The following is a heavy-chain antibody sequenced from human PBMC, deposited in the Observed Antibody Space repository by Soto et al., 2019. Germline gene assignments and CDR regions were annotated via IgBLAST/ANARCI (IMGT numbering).Heavy chain of an antibody. J-gene: IGHJ4*02. CDR1: GFTFSSYW. V-gene: IGHV3-7*05. Sequence: GGSLRLSCAASGFTFSSYWMSWVRQAPGKGLEWVANIKQDGSEKYYVDSVKGRFTISRDNAKNSLYLQMNSLRAEDTAVYYCARDQDGGYSGYDFPYWGQGTLVTVSS. CDR3: ARDQDGGYSGYDFPY. D-gene: IGHD5-12*01. CDR2: IKQDGSEK.